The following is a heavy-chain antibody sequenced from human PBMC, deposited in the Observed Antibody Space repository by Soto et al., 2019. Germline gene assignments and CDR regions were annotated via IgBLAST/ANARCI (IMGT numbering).Heavy chain of an antibody. Sequence: SETLSLTCTVSGGSISSYYWSWIRQPPGKGLEWIGYIYYSGSTDYNPSLKSRVTISVDTSKNQFSLKLSSVTAADTAVYYCARLMYSSGWWDYFDYWGQGTLVTVSS. J-gene: IGHJ4*02. CDR1: GGSISSYY. CDR3: ARLMYSSGWWDYFDY. CDR2: IYYSGST. V-gene: IGHV4-59*08. D-gene: IGHD6-19*01.